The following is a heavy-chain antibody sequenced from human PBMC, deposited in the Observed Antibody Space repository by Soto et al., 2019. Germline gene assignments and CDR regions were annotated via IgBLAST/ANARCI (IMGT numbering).Heavy chain of an antibody. CDR2: IDPSDSYT. CDR1: GYSFTSYW. Sequence: GESLKISCKGSGYSFTSYWISWVRQMPGKGLEWMGRIDPSDSYTNYSPSFQGHVTISADKSISTAYLQWSSLKASDTAMYYCARVVITSYPYYYYGMDVWGQGTTVTVSS. D-gene: IGHD3-22*01. V-gene: IGHV5-10-1*01. J-gene: IGHJ6*02. CDR3: ARVVITSYPYYYYGMDV.